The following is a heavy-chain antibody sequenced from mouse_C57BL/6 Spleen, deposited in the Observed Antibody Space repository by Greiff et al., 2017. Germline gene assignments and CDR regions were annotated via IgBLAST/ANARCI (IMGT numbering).Heavy chain of an antibody. CDR3: AISTCGSSYWFAY. CDR2: INPNNGGT. D-gene: IGHD1-1*01. Sequence: VQLQQSGPELVKPGASVKMSCKASGYTFTDYNMHWVKQSHGTSLEWIGYINPNNGGTSYNQTFKGKATLTVNKSSSTAYMELRNLTSEDSAVYDCAISTCGSSYWFAYWGQGTLVTVSA. CDR1: GYTFTDYN. J-gene: IGHJ3*01. V-gene: IGHV1-22*01.